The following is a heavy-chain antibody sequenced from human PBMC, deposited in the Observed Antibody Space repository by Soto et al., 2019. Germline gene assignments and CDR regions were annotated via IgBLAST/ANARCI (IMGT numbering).Heavy chain of an antibody. J-gene: IGHJ3*01. V-gene: IGHV1-46*01. CDR3: ARGGYGDYPPDLLAC. CDR1: GYTFTIYY. D-gene: IGHD4-17*01. Sequence: ASVKVSCKASGYTFTIYYMHWVLRAPGQGLEWMGIINPSGGSTSYAQKFQGRVTMTRDTSTSTVYMELSSLRSEDTAVYYCARGGYGDYPPDLLACRGQGTMVPVAS. CDR2: INPSGGST.